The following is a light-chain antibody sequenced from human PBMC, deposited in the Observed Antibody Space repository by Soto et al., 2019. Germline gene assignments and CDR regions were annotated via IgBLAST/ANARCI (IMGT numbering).Light chain of an antibody. CDR1: QSVLYSSNNNNY. CDR3: QQYYSTPPT. CDR2: LAS. V-gene: IGKV4-1*01. Sequence: DIVMTQSPDSLAVSLGERATINCKSSQSVLYSSNNNNYLAWYQQKPGQPPKLLMYLASSRESGVPDRFGGSGSGTDFTLTISSLQAEDVAVYYCQQYYSTPPTFGQGTKLEIK. J-gene: IGKJ2*01.